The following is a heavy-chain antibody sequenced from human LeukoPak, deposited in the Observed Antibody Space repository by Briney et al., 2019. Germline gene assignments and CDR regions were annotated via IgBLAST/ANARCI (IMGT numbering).Heavy chain of an antibody. CDR1: GGTFSSYA. CDR2: IIPILGIA. CDR3: ASVTDYYDSSGYLDY. J-gene: IGHJ4*02. D-gene: IGHD3-22*01. V-gene: IGHV1-69*04. Sequence: SVKVSCKASGGTFSSYAICWVRQAPGQGLEWMGRIIPILGIANYAQKFQGRVTITADKSTSTAYMELSSLRSEDTAVYYCASVTDYYDSSGYLDYWGQGTLVTVSS.